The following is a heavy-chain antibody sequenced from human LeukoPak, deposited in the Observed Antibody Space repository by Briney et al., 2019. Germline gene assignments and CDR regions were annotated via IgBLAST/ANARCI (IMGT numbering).Heavy chain of an antibody. J-gene: IGHJ3*02. CDR1: GFTFSSYG. D-gene: IGHD3-22*01. CDR2: IRYDGSNK. CDR3: AKVADYYDSSGSGSAFDI. Sequence: SGGSLRLSSAASGFTFSSYGMHWVRQAPGKGLEWVAFIRYDGSNKYYTDSVKGRFTISRDNSKNTLYLQMNSLRAEDTAVYYCAKVADYYDSSGSGSAFDIWGQGTMVTVSS. V-gene: IGHV3-30*02.